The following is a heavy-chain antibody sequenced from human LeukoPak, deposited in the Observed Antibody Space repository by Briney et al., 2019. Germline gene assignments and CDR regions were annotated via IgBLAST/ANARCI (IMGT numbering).Heavy chain of an antibody. V-gene: IGHV4-39*01. Sequence: VKPSGTLSLTCTVSGDSISSSSYYWGWIRQPPGKGLEWIGSIYYSGSTYYDPSLKSRVTISVDTSKNQFSLKLSSVTAADTAVYYCARHQTGEGAFDIWGQGTMVTDSS. CDR2: IYYSGST. D-gene: IGHD3-10*01. CDR3: ARHQTGEGAFDI. CDR1: GDSISSSSYY. J-gene: IGHJ3*02.